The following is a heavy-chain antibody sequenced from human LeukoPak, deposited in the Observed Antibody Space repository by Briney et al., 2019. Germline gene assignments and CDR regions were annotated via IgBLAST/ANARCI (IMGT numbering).Heavy chain of an antibody. CDR1: GYTFTGYY. CDR2: INPNSGGT. V-gene: IGHV1-2*02. J-gene: IGHJ4*02. CDR3: ARDGDYCSSTSCPRHFDY. Sequence: ASVKVSCKASGYTFTGYYMHWVRQAPGQGLEWMGWINPNSGGTNYAQKFQGRVTMTRDTSISTAYMELSRLRSDDTAVYYCARDGDYCSSTSCPRHFDYWGQGTLVTVSS. D-gene: IGHD2-2*01.